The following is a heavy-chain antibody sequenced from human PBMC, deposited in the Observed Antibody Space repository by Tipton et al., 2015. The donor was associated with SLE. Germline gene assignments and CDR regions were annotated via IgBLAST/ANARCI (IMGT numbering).Heavy chain of an antibody. V-gene: IGHV3-11*06. Sequence: SLRLSCAASGFTFSDFYMSWIRQAPGKGLEWVSYISGSSSYTNYADSVKGRFTISRDNAKNSLYLQMNSLRAEDTAVYYCARDMGTVVTPFDYWGQGTLVTVSS. CDR3: ARDMGTVVTPFDY. CDR2: ISGSSSYT. D-gene: IGHD4-23*01. CDR1: GFTFSDFY. J-gene: IGHJ4*02.